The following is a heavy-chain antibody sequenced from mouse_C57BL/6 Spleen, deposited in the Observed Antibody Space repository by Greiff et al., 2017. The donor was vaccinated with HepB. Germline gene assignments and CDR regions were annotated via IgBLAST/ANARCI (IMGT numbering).Heavy chain of an antibody. J-gene: IGHJ4*01. CDR2: INPNYGTT. CDR1: GYSFTDYN. CDR3: ARSDSSGYVDAMDY. D-gene: IGHD3-2*02. Sequence: VQLQQSGPELVKPGASVKISCKASGYSFTDYNMNWVKQSNGKSLEWIGVINPNYGTTSYNQKFKGKATLTVEQSSSTAYMQLNSLTSEDSAVYYCARSDSSGYVDAMDYWGQGTSVTVSS. V-gene: IGHV1-39*01.